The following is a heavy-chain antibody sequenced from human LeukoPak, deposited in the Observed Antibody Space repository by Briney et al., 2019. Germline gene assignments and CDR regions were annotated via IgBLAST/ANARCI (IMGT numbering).Heavy chain of an antibody. CDR2: ISGSGGST. CDR3: AKTPRAAAGSRYLDY. V-gene: IGHV3-23*01. D-gene: IGHD6-13*01. CDR1: GFTFSSYA. J-gene: IGHJ4*02. Sequence: GGSLRLSCAASGFTFSSYAMSWVRQAPGKGLERVSAISGSGGSTYYADSVKGRFTISRDNSKNTLYLQMNSLRAEDTAVYYCAKTPRAAAGSRYLDYWGQGTLVTVSS.